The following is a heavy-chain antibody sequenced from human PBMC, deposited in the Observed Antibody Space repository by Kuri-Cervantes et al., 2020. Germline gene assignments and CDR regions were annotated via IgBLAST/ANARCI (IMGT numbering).Heavy chain of an antibody. CDR1: GGSISSGGYY. J-gene: IGHJ5*02. Sequence: SETLSLTCTVSGGSISSGGYYWSWIRQHPGKGLEWIGYIYYSGSTYYNPSLKSRVTISVDTSKNQFSLKLSSVTAADTAVYYCARVLIRSWYNWNYGIGHWFDPWGQGTLVT. D-gene: IGHD1-7*01. V-gene: IGHV4-31*03. CDR2: IYYSGST. CDR3: ARVLIRSWYNWNYGIGHWFDP.